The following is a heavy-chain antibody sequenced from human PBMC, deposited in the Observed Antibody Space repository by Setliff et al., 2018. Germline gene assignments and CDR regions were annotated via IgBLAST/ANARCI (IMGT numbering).Heavy chain of an antibody. D-gene: IGHD6-13*01. CDR2: MNPNNGNT. CDR1: GYSFTNYE. J-gene: IGHJ4*02. V-gene: IGHV1-8*02. Sequence: ASVKVSCKASGYSFTNYEINWVRQATGQGLEWMGGMNPNNGNTGYAQKFQGRVTVTTDTFTNTGYMELRSLRSDDTAFYYCARADYSSSLHYFDCWGQGTLVTVSS. CDR3: ARADYSSSLHYFDC.